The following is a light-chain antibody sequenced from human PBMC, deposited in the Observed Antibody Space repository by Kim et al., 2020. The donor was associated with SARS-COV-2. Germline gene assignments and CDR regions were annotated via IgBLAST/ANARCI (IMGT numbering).Light chain of an antibody. CDR2: AAS. J-gene: IGKJ2*01. V-gene: IGKV1-39*01. CDR1: QSISTH. CDR3: QQSYRSPRT. Sequence: DIQMTQSPSSLSASVGDRITITCRASQSISTHLHWYQQKSGKAPKLLIYAASNLQSGVPLRFSGSGSGTDFTLTFSSLQPEDFATYYCQQSYRSPRTFGQGTKLEIK.